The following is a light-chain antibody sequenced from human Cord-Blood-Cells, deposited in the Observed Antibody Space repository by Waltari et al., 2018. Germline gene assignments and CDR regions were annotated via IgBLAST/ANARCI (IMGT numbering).Light chain of an antibody. V-gene: IGLV1-40*01. CDR3: QSYDSSLSGLYV. CDR1: SSTIGARYD. J-gene: IGLJ1*01. Sequence: QSVLTQPTSVSGDPRQMAALSCTWSSSTIGARYDVQRYQQLPGPAPKLLIYCNSNRPSGVPDRFSGSKSGTSASLAITGLQAEDEADYYCQSYDSSLSGLYVFGTGTKVTVL. CDR2: CNS.